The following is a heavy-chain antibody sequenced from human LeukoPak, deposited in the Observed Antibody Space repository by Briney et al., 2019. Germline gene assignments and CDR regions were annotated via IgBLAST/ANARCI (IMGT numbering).Heavy chain of an antibody. D-gene: IGHD1-1*01. CDR1: GFTFSSYA. CDR3: TKEGPPGTTKFDY. V-gene: IGHV3-23*01. J-gene: IGHJ4*02. CDR2: ISENGGTT. Sequence: PGGSLRLSCAASGFTFSSYAMSWLRQAPGKGLEWVSAISENGGTTYYADSVKGRSTISRDNSKNTLSLQLNSLRAEDTAVYYCTKEGPPGTTKFDYWGQGTLVTASS.